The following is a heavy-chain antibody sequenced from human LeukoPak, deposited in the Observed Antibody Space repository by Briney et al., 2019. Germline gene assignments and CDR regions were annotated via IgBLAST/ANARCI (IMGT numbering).Heavy chain of an antibody. CDR2: IRGSGDGT. V-gene: IGHV3-23*01. Sequence: GGSLRLSCAASGFTFSSYAMSWVRQAPGRGLEWVSTIRGSGDGTCYADSVKGRFTISRDNSKNTLFLQMNSLRAEDTAVYYCANLSFGNSGYIDIWGQGTMVTFSS. CDR1: GFTFSSYA. D-gene: IGHD3-22*01. CDR3: ANLSFGNSGYIDI. J-gene: IGHJ3*02.